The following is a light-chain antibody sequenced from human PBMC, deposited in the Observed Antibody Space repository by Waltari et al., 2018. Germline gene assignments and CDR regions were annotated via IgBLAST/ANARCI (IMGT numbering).Light chain of an antibody. Sequence: SYELTQPPSVSVSPGQTASITCSGEKLGETFAAWYQQKAGQSPVLVIYQDKKRPSGIPERFSGSNSGNTATLTISGTQAMDEADYCCQAWDNSILVFGAGTRLTVL. CDR1: KLGETF. J-gene: IGLJ3*02. CDR2: QDK. CDR3: QAWDNSILV. V-gene: IGLV3-1*01.